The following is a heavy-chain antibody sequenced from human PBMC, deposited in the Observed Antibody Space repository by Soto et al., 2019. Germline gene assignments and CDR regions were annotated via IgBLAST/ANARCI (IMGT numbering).Heavy chain of an antibody. CDR1: GNTFTGDS. D-gene: IGHD5-18*01. J-gene: IGHJ3*01. CDR3: HYSYGPPVA. Sequence: ASVKVSCKASGNTFTGDSLHWLRQAPGQSLEWMGWVKVISTATKYSHKFQGRVTFTEDTSTSIAYMELSSLRSEDTAVYYCHYSYGPPVAWGQGTMVTVSS. V-gene: IGHV1-3*01. CDR2: VKVISTAT.